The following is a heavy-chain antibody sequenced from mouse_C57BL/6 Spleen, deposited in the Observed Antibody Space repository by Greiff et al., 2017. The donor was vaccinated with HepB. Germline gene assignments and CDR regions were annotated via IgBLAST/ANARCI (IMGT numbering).Heavy chain of an antibody. CDR2: INYDGSST. D-gene: IGHD1-1*01. CDR1: GFTFSDYY. V-gene: IGHV5-16*01. J-gene: IGHJ1*03. Sequence: EVKLMESEGGLVQPGSSMKLSCTASGFTFSDYYMAWVRQVPEKGLEWVANINYDGSSTYYLYSLKSSFMISRDNAKNILYLHMSSLTSEDTATYYCASVLRGGYFDVWGTGTTVTVSS. CDR3: ASVLRGGYFDV.